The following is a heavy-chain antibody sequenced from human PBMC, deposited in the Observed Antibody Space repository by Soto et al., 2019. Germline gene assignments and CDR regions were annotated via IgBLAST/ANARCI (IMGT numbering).Heavy chain of an antibody. CDR2: IYPGDSDT. CDR1: GYSFTSCW. Sequence: PGESLNISCKGSGYSFTSCWIGWVRQMPGKGLEWMGIIYPGDSDTRYSPSFQGQVTISADKSISTAYLQWSSLKASDTAMYYCARLPQGIRSGLDVWGQGTTVTVSS. J-gene: IGHJ6*01. D-gene: IGHD3-10*01. CDR3: ARLPQGIRSGLDV. V-gene: IGHV5-51*01.